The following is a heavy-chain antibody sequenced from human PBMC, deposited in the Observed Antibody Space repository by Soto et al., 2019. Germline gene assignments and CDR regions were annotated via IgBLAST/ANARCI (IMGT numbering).Heavy chain of an antibody. Sequence: PGRSLRLSCAASGFTISSYAVHCVRKATGKGLEWDSVISGSGANTYYADSVKGRFTISRDNSKNTLYLQMNSLRVEDTAVYYCAKDQNPYYYGSGHWGQGTLVTVSS. V-gene: IGHV3-23*01. CDR2: ISGSGANT. CDR1: GFTISSYA. D-gene: IGHD3-10*01. CDR3: AKDQNPYYYGSGH. J-gene: IGHJ4*02.